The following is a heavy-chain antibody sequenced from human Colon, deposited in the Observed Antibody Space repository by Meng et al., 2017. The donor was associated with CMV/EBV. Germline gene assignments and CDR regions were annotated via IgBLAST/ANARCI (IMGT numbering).Heavy chain of an antibody. D-gene: IGHD3-10*01. CDR1: QFPFSFYG. V-gene: IGHV3-30*02. Sequence: GGSLRLSCVASQFPFSFYGMHWVRQAPGKGLEWVAFIRHDGSNKYYAESVRGRVSISRDNSKNTVYLQMNSLRAEDSAVYYCARGRSSGARNAFDIWGQGTMVTVSS. J-gene: IGHJ3*02. CDR2: IRHDGSNK. CDR3: ARGRSSGARNAFDI.